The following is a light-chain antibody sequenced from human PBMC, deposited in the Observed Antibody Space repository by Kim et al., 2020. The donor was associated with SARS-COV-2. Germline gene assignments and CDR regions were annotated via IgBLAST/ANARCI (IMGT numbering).Light chain of an antibody. CDR3: QQYNTWPRT. CDR2: GAS. Sequence: ELVMTQSPATLSVSPGETATLSCRAGQTVDGNIAWYQQKPAQAPRLLIYGASTRATGIPARFSGSGSGTEFTLTISSLQSEDFAVYYCQQYNTWPRTFGQGTRLEIK. CDR1: QTVDGN. J-gene: IGKJ5*01. V-gene: IGKV3-15*01.